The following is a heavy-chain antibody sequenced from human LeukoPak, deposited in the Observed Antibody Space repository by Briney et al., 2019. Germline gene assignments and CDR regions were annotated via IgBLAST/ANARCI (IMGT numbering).Heavy chain of an antibody. Sequence: GGSLRLSCTVSGFTVSSNSMSWVRQAPGKGLEWVSFIYSDNTHYPDSVKGRFTIYRDNSKNTLYLQMNSLRAEDTAVYYCARRAGAYSHPYDYWGQGTLVTVSS. J-gene: IGHJ4*02. CDR2: IYSDNT. D-gene: IGHD4/OR15-4a*01. V-gene: IGHV3-53*01. CDR3: ARRAGAYSHPYDY. CDR1: GFTVSSNS.